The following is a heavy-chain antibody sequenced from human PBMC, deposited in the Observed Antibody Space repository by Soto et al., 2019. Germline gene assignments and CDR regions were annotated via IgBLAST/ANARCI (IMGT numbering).Heavy chain of an antibody. CDR2: ISGSGGST. D-gene: IGHD2-21*02. Sequence: PGGSLRLSCASSGFTFSSYAMSWVRQAPGKGLEWVSAISGSGGSTYYADSVKGRFTISRDNSKNTLYLQMNSLRAEDTAVYYCAKGLTAIDAFDIWGQGTMVTVSS. V-gene: IGHV3-23*01. J-gene: IGHJ3*02. CDR1: GFTFSSYA. CDR3: AKGLTAIDAFDI.